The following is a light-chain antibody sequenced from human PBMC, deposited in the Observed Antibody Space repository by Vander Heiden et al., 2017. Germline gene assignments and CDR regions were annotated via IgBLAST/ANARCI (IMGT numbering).Light chain of an antibody. CDR1: QSISSY. CDR3: QQSYSTPWT. CDR2: AAS. Sequence: DIQMTQSPSSLSASVGDRVTITCRASQSISSYLNWYQQKPGKAPKLLIYAASSLERGVTSRFSGSGSGTDFTLTISSLQPEDFATYYGQQSYSTPWTFGQGTKVEIK. J-gene: IGKJ1*01. V-gene: IGKV1-39*01.